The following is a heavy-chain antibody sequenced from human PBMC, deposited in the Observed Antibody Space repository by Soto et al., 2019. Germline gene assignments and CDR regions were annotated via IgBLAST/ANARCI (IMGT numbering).Heavy chain of an antibody. CDR1: GYTFTRNG. V-gene: IGHV1-18*01. J-gene: IGHJ6*02. D-gene: IGHD3-22*01. Sequence: QVHLVQSGAEVKKPGASVNVSCKTSGYTFTRNGISWVRQAPGQGLEWMGWISPNSGNIKYAQKLQGRVIMTTDTATSTAYRELRSLRFDATAVYYCVKDRDSNSWPSRDVWGPGTTVTVSS. CDR3: VKDRDSNSWPSRDV. CDR2: ISPNSGNI.